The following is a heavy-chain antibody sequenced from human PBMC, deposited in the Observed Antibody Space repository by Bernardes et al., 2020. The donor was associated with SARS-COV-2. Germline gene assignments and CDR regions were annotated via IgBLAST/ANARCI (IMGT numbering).Heavy chain of an antibody. CDR3: ARPQQQLVRMTAFDI. D-gene: IGHD6-13*01. CDR1: GFTFSSYE. J-gene: IGHJ3*02. Sequence: GGSLRLSCAASGFTFSSYEMNWVRQAPGKGLEWVSYISSSGSTIYYADSVKGRFTISRDNAKNSLYLQMNSLRAEDTAVYYCARPQQQLVRMTAFDIWGQGTMVTVSS. CDR2: ISSSGSTI. V-gene: IGHV3-48*03.